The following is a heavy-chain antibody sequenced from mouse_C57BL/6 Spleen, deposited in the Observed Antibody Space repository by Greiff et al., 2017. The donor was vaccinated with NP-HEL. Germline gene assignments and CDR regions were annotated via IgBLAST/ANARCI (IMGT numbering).Heavy chain of an antibody. D-gene: IGHD2-1*01. V-gene: IGHV1-80*01. CDR1: GYAFSSYW. Sequence: QVQLQQSGAELVKPGASVKISCKASGYAFSSYWMNWVKQRPGKGLEWIGQIYPGDGDTNYNGKFKGKATLTADKSSSTAYMQLSSLTSEDSAVYFCARWGGNYYAMDYWGQGTSVTVSS. J-gene: IGHJ4*01. CDR3: ARWGGNYYAMDY. CDR2: IYPGDGDT.